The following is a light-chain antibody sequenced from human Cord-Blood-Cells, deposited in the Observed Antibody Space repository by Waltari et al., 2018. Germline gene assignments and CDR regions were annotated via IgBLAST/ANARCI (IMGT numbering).Light chain of an antibody. J-gene: IGKJ2*01. CDR1: QSISSW. CDR2: DAS. V-gene: IGKV1-5*01. CDR3: QQYNSYPYT. Sequence: DIQMTQSPSPLSESLGARVTITCRASQSISSWLAWYQQKPGKAPKLLIYDASSLESGVPSRFSGSGSGTEFTLTISSLQPDDFATYYCQQYNSYPYTFGQGTKLEIK.